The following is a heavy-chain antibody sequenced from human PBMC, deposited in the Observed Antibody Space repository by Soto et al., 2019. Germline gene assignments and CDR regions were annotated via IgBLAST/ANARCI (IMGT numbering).Heavy chain of an antibody. Sequence: GASVKVSCKAVRYIFTNYGVSWVRQAPGQGLEWMGWITTHNGNTEYAQKFQGRVTMTTDASTSTAYMELGSLRSDDTAIYYCARALTGYGMDVWGQGTTVTVSS. J-gene: IGHJ6*02. V-gene: IGHV1-18*01. CDR2: ITTHNGNT. CDR1: RYIFTNYG. CDR3: ARALTGYGMDV.